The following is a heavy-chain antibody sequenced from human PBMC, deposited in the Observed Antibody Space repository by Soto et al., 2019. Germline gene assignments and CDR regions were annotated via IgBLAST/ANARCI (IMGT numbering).Heavy chain of an antibody. CDR2: IIPIFGTA. CDR1: GGTFSSYA. CDR3: ARVGYCSGGCCSTTYYYYYGMDV. D-gene: IGHD2-15*01. Sequence: QVQLVQSGAEVKKPGSSVKVSCKASGGTFSSYAISWVRQAPGQGLEWMGGIIPIFGTANYAQKFQGRVTITADDSPSTAYLELSSMRSEYTAVYYCARVGYCSGGCCSTTYYYYYGMDVWGQGTTVTASS. V-gene: IGHV1-69*01. J-gene: IGHJ6*02.